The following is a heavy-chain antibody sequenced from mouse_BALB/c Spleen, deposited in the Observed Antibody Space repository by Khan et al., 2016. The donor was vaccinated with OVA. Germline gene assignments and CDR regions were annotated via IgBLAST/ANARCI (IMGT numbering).Heavy chain of an antibody. CDR3: AKVGYSGTMDY. D-gene: IGHD1-3*01. CDR1: GYTFTKNG. J-gene: IGHJ4*01. CDR2: INTYTGEP. Sequence: QIQLVQSGPELKKPGETVKISCKASGYTFTKNGMNWVKQAPGKGLKWMGWINTYTGEPTYVDDFKGRFAFSLETSASTAYLQINSLTNEDTATYFCAKVGYSGTMDYWGQGTSVTVAS. V-gene: IGHV9-3-1*01.